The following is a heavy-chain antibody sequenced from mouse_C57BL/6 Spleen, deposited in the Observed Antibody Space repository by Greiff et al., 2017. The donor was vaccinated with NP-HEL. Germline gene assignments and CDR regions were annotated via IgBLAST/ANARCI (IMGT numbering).Heavy chain of an antibody. Sequence: VQVVESGAELARPGASVKLSCKASGYTFTSYGISWVKQRTGQGLEWIGEIYPRSGNTYYNEKFKGKATLTADKSSSTAYMELRSLTSEDSAVYFCAREGVYDGYYVRFAYWGQGTLVTVSA. CDR2: IYPRSGNT. CDR3: AREGVYDGYYVRFAY. CDR1: GYTFTSYG. D-gene: IGHD2-3*01. V-gene: IGHV1-81*01. J-gene: IGHJ3*01.